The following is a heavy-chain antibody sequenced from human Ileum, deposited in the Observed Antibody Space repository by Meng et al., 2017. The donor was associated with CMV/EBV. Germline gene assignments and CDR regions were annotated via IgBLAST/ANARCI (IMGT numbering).Heavy chain of an antibody. CDR1: GGSISSYY. CDR2: IYYSGST. CDR3: ARTMQQWLVREGWFDP. J-gene: IGHJ5*02. Sequence: SETLSLTCTVSGGSISSYYWSWIRQPPGKGLEWIGSIYYSGSTYYHPSFKSRVTISVDTSKNQFSLKLYSVTAADTAVYYCARTMQQWLVREGWFDPWGQGTLVTVSS. D-gene: IGHD6-19*01. V-gene: IGHV4-39*07.